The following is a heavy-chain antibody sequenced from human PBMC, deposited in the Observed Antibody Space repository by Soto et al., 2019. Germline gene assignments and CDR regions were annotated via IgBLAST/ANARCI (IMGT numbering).Heavy chain of an antibody. D-gene: IGHD3-9*01. CDR1: GGSISSGTSY. Sequence: SETLSLTCTVSGGSISSGTSYWSWVRQPPGKGLEWIGEIYHSGSTNYNPSLKSRVTISVDKSKNQFSLKLSSVTAADTAVYYCARAPVLRYFDWFFDYWGQGTLVTVSS. J-gene: IGHJ4*02. CDR2: IYHSGST. CDR3: ARAPVLRYFDWFFDY. V-gene: IGHV4-39*07.